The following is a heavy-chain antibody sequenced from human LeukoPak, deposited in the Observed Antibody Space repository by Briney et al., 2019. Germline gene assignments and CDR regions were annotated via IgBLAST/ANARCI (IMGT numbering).Heavy chain of an antibody. J-gene: IGHJ4*02. D-gene: IGHD1-26*01. CDR2: IYYSGST. V-gene: IGHV4-30-4*07. CDR1: GGSISSGGYS. CDR3: AILRGSY. Sequence: PSETLSLTCAVSGGSISSGGYSWSWIRQPPGKGLEWIGYIYYSGSTYYNPSLKSRVTISVDTSKNQFSLKLSSVTAADTAVYYCAILRGSYWGQGTLVTVSS.